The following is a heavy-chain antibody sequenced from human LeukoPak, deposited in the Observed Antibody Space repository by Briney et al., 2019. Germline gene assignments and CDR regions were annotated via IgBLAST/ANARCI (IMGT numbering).Heavy chain of an antibody. V-gene: IGHV4-59*08. J-gene: IGHJ4*02. Sequence: SETLSLTCTVSGGSISSYYWSWIRQPPGKGLEWNAYISDIGSINYNPSLKSRVTISLDTSKNQFSLKLSSVTAADTAVYYCAGHHPRNTVDFWGQGTLVTVSS. CDR1: GGSISSYY. CDR3: AGHHPRNTVDF. CDR2: ISDIGSI. D-gene: IGHD2/OR15-2a*01.